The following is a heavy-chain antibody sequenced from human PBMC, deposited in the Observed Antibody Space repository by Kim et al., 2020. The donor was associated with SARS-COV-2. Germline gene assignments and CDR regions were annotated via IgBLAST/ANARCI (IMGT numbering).Heavy chain of an antibody. CDR2: ISGDSTYV. CDR3: AKDVDYGSGNSRPYYGMEV. V-gene: IGHV3-23*01. J-gene: IGHJ6*02. CDR1: GFTFNDYA. Sequence: GGSLRLSCAASGFTFNDYAMTWARQAPGKGLEWVSAISGDSTYVYYADSVKGRFTVSRDNSKNTLYLHLKSLRVEDTAIYYCAKDVDYGSGNSRPYYGMEVWGRGTTVTVSS. D-gene: IGHD3-10*01.